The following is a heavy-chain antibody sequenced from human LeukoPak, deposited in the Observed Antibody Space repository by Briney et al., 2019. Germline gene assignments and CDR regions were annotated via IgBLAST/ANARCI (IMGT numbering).Heavy chain of an antibody. CDR3: ARDVGYYGSTGYFYFYFDY. CDR1: GYTFTAYY. CDR2: INPNSGGT. V-gene: IGHV1-2*02. J-gene: IGHJ4*02. D-gene: IGHD3-22*01. Sequence: ASVKVSCKASGYTFTAYYIHWVRQAPGQGLEWMGWINPNSGGTNYAQKFQGRVTLTRDTSISSAFMELNRLKSDDTAVYYCARDVGYYGSTGYFYFYFDYWGQGTLVTVSS.